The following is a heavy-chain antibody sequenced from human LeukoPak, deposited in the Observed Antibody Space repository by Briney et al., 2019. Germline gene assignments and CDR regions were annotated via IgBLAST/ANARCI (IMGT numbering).Heavy chain of an antibody. CDR3: ASCEGSDWDAPFDY. Sequence: SETLSLTCTVSGGSLSSYYWSWIRQPAGKGLEWIGRIYTSGSTNYNPSLKSRVTMSVDTSKNQFSLKLSSVTAADTAVYYCASCEGSDWDAPFDYWGQGTLVTVSS. CDR2: IYTSGST. V-gene: IGHV4-4*07. D-gene: IGHD3/OR15-3a*01. CDR1: GGSLSSYY. J-gene: IGHJ4*02.